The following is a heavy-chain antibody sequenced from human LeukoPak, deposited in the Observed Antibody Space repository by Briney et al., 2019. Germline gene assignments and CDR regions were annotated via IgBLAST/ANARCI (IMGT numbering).Heavy chain of an antibody. V-gene: IGHV4-39*07. CDR2: IYYSGST. CDR1: GDSISSSSYY. Sequence: SETLSLTCTVSGDSISSSSYYWGWIRQPPGKELEWIGSIYYSGSTYYNPSLNSRVTISVDTSKNQFSLKLSSVTAADTAVYYCARDYLGGNPDAFDIWGKGTMVTVSS. CDR3: ARDYLGGNPDAFDI. J-gene: IGHJ3*02. D-gene: IGHD4-23*01.